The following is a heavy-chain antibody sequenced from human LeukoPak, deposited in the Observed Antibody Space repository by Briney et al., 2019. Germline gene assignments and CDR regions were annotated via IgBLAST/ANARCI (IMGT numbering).Heavy chain of an antibody. Sequence: VASVKVSCKASGGTFSSYAISWVRQAPGQGLEWMGRIIPILGIANYAQKFQGRVTITADKSTSTAYMELSSLRSDDTAVYYCAREAQEGYCSSTSCYTGNWFDPWGQGTLVTVSS. J-gene: IGHJ5*02. D-gene: IGHD2-2*02. CDR2: IIPILGIA. CDR1: GGTFSSYA. V-gene: IGHV1-69*04. CDR3: AREAQEGYCSSTSCYTGNWFDP.